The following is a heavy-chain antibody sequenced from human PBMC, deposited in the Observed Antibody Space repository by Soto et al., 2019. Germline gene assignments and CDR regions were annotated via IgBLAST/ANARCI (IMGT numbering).Heavy chain of an antibody. V-gene: IGHV4-4*02. CDR2: ISHSGST. J-gene: IGHJ3*02. CDR3: TKDHTGADAFEI. CDR1: GFTFSSYAM. D-gene: IGHD7-27*01. Sequence: VQLLESGGGLVQPGGSLRLSCAASGFTFSSYAMSWVRQAPGKGLEWIGEISHSGSTNYNPSLKSRATISLDMSKNHFSLRLGSVTAADTAVYYCTKDHTGADAFEIWGQGIMVTVSS.